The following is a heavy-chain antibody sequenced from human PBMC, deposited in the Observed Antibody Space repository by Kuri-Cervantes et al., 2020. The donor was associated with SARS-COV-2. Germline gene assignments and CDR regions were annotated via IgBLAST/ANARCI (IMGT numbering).Heavy chain of an antibody. CDR1: GFTISDCS. V-gene: IGHV3-30*04. J-gene: IGHJ4*02. Sequence: SLMISCAASGFTISDCSTHSLRPAPGKGLGLGAVMSYDGSNIYYADSVKGRFTISRDNSKHTLYLQMNSLRAEDTTIYYCATLFDSSGFMFDYWGQGTLVTVSS. D-gene: IGHD3-22*01. CDR3: ATLFDSSGFMFDY. CDR2: MSYDGSNI.